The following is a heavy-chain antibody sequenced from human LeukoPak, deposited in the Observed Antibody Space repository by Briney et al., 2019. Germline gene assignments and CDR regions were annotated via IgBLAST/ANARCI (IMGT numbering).Heavy chain of an antibody. Sequence: PGGSLRLSCAASGFTFSSYAMHWVRQAPGKGLEWVAVISYDGSNKYYADSVEGRFTISRDNSKNTLYLQMNSLRAEDTAVYYCAREPVGSYDILSFDYWGQGTLVTVSS. CDR1: GFTFSSYA. J-gene: IGHJ4*02. CDR2: ISYDGSNK. V-gene: IGHV3-30-3*01. D-gene: IGHD3-9*01. CDR3: AREPVGSYDILSFDY.